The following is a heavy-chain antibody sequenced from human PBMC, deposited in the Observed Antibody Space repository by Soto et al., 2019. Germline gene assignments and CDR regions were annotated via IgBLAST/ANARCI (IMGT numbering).Heavy chain of an antibody. CDR2: IRSKAYGGTT. V-gene: IGHV3-49*03. Sequence: GGSLRLSCTASGFTFGDYAMSWFRQAPGKGLEWVGFIRSKAYGGTTEYAASVKGRFTISRDDSKSIAYLQMNSLKTEDTAVYFCARDTNYYASGSGVDYWGQGILVTVSS. CDR3: ARDTNYYASGSGVDY. CDR1: GFTFGDYA. J-gene: IGHJ4*02. D-gene: IGHD3-10*01.